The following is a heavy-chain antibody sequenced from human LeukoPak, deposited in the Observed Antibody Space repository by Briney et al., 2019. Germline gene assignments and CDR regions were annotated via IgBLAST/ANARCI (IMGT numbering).Heavy chain of an antibody. J-gene: IGHJ3*02. D-gene: IGHD2-2*01. Sequence: GGSLRLSCAASGFTFSSYAMSWVRQAPGKGLEWVSAISGSGGSTYYADSVKGRLTISRDNSKNTLYLQMNSLRAEDTAVYYCAKDPDHCSSTSCYVSAFDIWGQGTMVTVSS. V-gene: IGHV3-23*01. CDR1: GFTFSSYA. CDR3: AKDPDHCSSTSCYVSAFDI. CDR2: ISGSGGST.